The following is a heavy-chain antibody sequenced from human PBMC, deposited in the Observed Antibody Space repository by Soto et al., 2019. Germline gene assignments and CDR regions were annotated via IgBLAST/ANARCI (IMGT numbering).Heavy chain of an antibody. V-gene: IGHV1-69*13. CDR1: GGTFSSYA. J-gene: IGHJ6*02. CDR3: ARGGYRGYDFLLDV. CDR2: IIPIFGTA. Sequence: ASVKVSCKASGGTFSSYAISWVRQAPGQGLEWMGGIIPIFGTANYAQKFQGRVTITADESTSTAYMELSSLRSEDTAVYYCARGGYRGYDFLLDVWGQGTTVTVSS. D-gene: IGHD5-12*01.